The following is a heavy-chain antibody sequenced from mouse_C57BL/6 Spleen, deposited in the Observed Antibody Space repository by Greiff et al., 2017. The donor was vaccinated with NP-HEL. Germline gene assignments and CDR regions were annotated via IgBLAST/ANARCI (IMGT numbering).Heavy chain of an antibody. J-gene: IGHJ4*01. CDR2: IYPGDGDT. D-gene: IGHD2-5*01. Sequence: QVQLQQSGPELVKPGASVKISCKASGYAFSSSWMNWVKQRPGKGLEWIGRIYPGDGDTTYNGKFKGKATLTADKSSSTAYLQLSSLTSEDSAVDFCARGNNSNYVDAMDYWGQGTSVTVSS. V-gene: IGHV1-82*01. CDR1: GYAFSSSW. CDR3: ARGNNSNYVDAMDY.